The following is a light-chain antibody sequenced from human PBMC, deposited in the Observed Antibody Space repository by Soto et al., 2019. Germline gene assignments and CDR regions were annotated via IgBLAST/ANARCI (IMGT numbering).Light chain of an antibody. CDR1: EEVRRW. CDR3: QQYNIYPFS. J-gene: IGKJ3*01. Sequence: DVQMTQSPLTLSASVGDRVTITCRASEEVRRWLAWYQQKPGKAPKLLIYKSSTLESGVPSRFSGYESGTDFTLTISSLQPEDVATYYCQQYNIYPFSFGPGTKVEVK. V-gene: IGKV1-5*03. CDR2: KSS.